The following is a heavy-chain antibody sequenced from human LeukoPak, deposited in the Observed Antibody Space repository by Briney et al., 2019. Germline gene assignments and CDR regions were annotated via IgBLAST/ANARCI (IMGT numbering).Heavy chain of an antibody. V-gene: IGHV4-39*01. CDR2: IYYSGST. Sequence: SETLSLTCTVSGGSISSSSYYWGWIRQPPGKGLEWIGSIYYSGSTYYNPSLKSRVTISVDTSKNQFSLKLSSVTAADTAVYYCARHGLLWFGEFPGWFDPWGQGTLVTVSS. CDR1: GGSISSSSYY. CDR3: ARHGLLWFGEFPGWFDP. J-gene: IGHJ5*02. D-gene: IGHD3-10*01.